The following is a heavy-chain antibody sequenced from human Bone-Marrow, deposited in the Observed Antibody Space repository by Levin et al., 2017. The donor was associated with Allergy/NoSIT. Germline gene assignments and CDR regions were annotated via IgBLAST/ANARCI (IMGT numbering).Heavy chain of an antibody. Sequence: SQTLSLTCNVSGGSISSGNYYWSWIRQPAGERLEWIGRIYTSGSTNYNPSLKSRVTISLDTSKNQFPLKLTSVTAADTAVYYCARVGHVRESSGTSWYSFSYYYMDVWGKGTTVTVSS. V-gene: IGHV4-61*02. J-gene: IGHJ6*03. CDR3: ARVGHVRESSGTSWYSFSYYYMDV. CDR1: GGSISSGNYY. D-gene: IGHD2-2*02. CDR2: IYTSGST.